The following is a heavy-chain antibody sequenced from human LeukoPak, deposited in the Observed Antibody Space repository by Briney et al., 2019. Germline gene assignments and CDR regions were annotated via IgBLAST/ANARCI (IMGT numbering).Heavy chain of an antibody. CDR1: GYSITSYW. V-gene: IGHV5-51*01. D-gene: IGHD3-10*01. J-gene: IGHJ3*02. CDR3: ARRSGSDALDI. Sequence: GASLQISCKASGYSITSYWIAWVRPMAGEGLEWRGIIYPGDSYTTYSPSFQGQVTISADKSISTAYLQWRSLKASDTAMYYCARRSGSDALDICGQGKMVTVSS. CDR2: IYPGDSYT.